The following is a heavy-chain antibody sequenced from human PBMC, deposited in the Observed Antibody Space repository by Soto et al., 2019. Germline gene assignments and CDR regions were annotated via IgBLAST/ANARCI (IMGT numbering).Heavy chain of an antibody. CDR1: GFTFNTDW. CDR2: IKHDGSDS. J-gene: IGHJ4*02. Sequence: EVQLVESGGGLVQPGGSLRLSCPASGFTFNTDWMTWVRQAPGKGLEWVASIKHDGSDSWYVDSVAGRFIASRDNAKNSLFLQMDSLRDEDTAVYYCARGWGYYVDLWGPGTLVTVS. D-gene: IGHD2-21*01. V-gene: IGHV3-7*01. CDR3: ARGWGYYVDL.